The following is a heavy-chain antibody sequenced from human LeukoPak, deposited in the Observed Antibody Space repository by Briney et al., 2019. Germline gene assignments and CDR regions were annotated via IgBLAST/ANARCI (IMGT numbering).Heavy chain of an antibody. D-gene: IGHD5-24*01. V-gene: IGHV3-7*01. Sequence: GGSLRLSCAASGFTFSSYWMTWVRQAPGKGLEWVANIKTDGSEKHYVDSVKGRFTISRDNTKNSLYLQMNSVRVEDTAVYYCARDPIGGDGYSWDYWGQGTLVTVSS. CDR3: ARDPIGGDGYSWDY. J-gene: IGHJ4*02. CDR1: GFTFSSYW. CDR2: IKTDGSEK.